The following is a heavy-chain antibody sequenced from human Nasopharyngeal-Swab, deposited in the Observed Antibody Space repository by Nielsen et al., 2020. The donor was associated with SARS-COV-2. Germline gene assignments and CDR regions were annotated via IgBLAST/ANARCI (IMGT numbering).Heavy chain of an antibody. V-gene: IGHV3-33*08. CDR3: ARAPLGYCSGGSCLPDY. Sequence: GESLKISCAAPGFTFSSYGMHWVRQAPGKGLEWVAVIWYDGSNKYYADSVKGRFTISRDNSKNTLYLQMNSLRAEDTAVYYCARAPLGYCSGGSCLPDYWGQGTLVTVSS. D-gene: IGHD2-15*01. CDR1: GFTFSSYG. J-gene: IGHJ4*02. CDR2: IWYDGSNK.